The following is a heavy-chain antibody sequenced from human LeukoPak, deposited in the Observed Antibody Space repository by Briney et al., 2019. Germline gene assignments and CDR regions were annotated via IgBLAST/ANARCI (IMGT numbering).Heavy chain of an antibody. D-gene: IGHD2-21*02. Sequence: KVSCKASGGTFSSYAISWVRQAPGQGLEWMGIIYPGDSDTRYSPSFQGQVTISADKSISTAYLQWSSLKASDTAMYYCARLSDPAEYFQHWGQGTLVTVSS. CDR2: IYPGDSDT. CDR1: GGTFSSYA. V-gene: IGHV5-51*01. CDR3: ARLSDPAEYFQH. J-gene: IGHJ1*01.